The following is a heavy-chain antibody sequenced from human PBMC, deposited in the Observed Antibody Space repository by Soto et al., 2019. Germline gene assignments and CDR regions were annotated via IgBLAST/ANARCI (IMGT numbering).Heavy chain of an antibody. V-gene: IGHV4-30-4*01. CDR2: IYYSGST. CDR1: GGSISSGDYY. D-gene: IGHD3-22*01. J-gene: IGHJ4*02. Sequence: SETLSLTCTVSGGSISSGDYYWSWIRQPPGKGLECIGYIYYSGSTYYNPSLKSRVTISVDTSKNQFSLKLSSVTAADTAVYYCARVPFYDSSGRSYYFDYWGQGTLVTVSS. CDR3: ARVPFYDSSGRSYYFDY.